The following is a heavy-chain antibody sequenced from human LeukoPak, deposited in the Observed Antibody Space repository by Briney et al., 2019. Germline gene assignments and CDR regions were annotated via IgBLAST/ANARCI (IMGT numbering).Heavy chain of an antibody. D-gene: IGHD2-2*01. J-gene: IGHJ4*02. CDR2: ISAYNGNT. Sequence: ASVKVSCKASGYTFTSYGISWVRQAPGQGLEWMGWISAYNGNTNYAQKLQGRVTMTTDTSTSTAYMELRSLRSDDTAVYYCARANFLYCSSTTCLFDYWGQGTLVTVSS. CDR3: ARANFLYCSSTTCLFDY. V-gene: IGHV1-18*01. CDR1: GYTFTSYG.